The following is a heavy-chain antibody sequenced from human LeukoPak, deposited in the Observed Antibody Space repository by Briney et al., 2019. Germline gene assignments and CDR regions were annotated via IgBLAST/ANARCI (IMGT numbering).Heavy chain of an antibody. D-gene: IGHD6-19*01. CDR2: IRYDGSNK. CDR1: GFTFSSYV. V-gene: IGHV3-30*02. CDR3: ARLVDSSVFYFDY. Sequence: GGSLRLSCAASGFTFSSYVMHWVRQAPGKGLEWVAFIRYDGSNKYYADSVKGRFTISRDNSKNTLYLQMNSLRAEDTAVYYCARLVDSSVFYFDYWGQGTLVTVSS. J-gene: IGHJ4*02.